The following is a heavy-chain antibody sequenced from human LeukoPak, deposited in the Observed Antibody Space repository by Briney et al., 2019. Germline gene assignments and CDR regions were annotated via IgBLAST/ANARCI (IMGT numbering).Heavy chain of an antibody. D-gene: IGHD2-2*02. V-gene: IGHV1-2*02. CDR1: GYTFTGYY. CDR3: ARDLKGYCSSTSCYTVFDY. CDR2: VNPNSGDT. Sequence: ASVKVSCKASGYTFTGYYLHWVRQAPGQGLEWMGCVNPNSGDTNYAQKLQGRVTMTTDTSTSTAYMELRSLRSDDTAVYYCARDLKGYCSSTSCYTVFDYWGQGTLVTVSS. J-gene: IGHJ4*02.